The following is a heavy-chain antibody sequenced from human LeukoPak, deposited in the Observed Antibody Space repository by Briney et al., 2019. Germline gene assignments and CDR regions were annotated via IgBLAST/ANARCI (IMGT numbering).Heavy chain of an antibody. J-gene: IGHJ4*02. V-gene: IGHV3-23*01. Sequence: GGSLRLSCAASGFTFSSYAMSWVRQAPGKGLEWVSAISGSGGSTYYADSVEGRFTISRDNSQNTLYLQMNSLRAEDTAVYYCAKSEKLGYCSGGSCWFDYWGQGTLVTVSS. CDR1: GFTFSSYA. CDR3: AKSEKLGYCSGGSCWFDY. CDR2: ISGSGGST. D-gene: IGHD2-15*01.